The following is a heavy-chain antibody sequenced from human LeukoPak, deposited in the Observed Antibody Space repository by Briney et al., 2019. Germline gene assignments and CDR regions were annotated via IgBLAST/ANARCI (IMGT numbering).Heavy chain of an antibody. Sequence: GEPLKISCKGSGYRFTGYWIGWVRQMPGKGLEWRGIIYTGDSDTRYSPSFQGQVTNSADKSISPAYLQWSSLKASDPAMYYCARDSSVYIHWFDPWGQGTLVTVSS. CDR3: ARDSSVYIHWFDP. CDR2: IYTGDSDT. J-gene: IGHJ5*02. V-gene: IGHV5-51*01. D-gene: IGHD3-22*01. CDR1: GYRFTGYW.